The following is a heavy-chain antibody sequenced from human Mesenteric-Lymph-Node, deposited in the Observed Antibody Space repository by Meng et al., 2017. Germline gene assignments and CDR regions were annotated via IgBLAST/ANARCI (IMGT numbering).Heavy chain of an antibody. CDR3: ARGGGNSWYIDY. D-gene: IGHD6-13*01. V-gene: IGHV4-34*01. J-gene: IGHJ4*02. CDR1: GGSFSGYY. Sequence: QVQLQQWCAGLLKPSETLSLICAVHGGSFSGYYWSWIRQPPGKGLEWIGEINHSGSTNYNPSLKSRVTISVDTSKNQFSLKLSSVTAADTAVYYCARGGGNSWYIDYWGQGTLVTVSS. CDR2: INHSGST.